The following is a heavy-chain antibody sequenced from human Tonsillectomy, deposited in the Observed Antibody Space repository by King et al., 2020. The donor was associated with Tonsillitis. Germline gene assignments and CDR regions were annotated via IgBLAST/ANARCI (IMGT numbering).Heavy chain of an antibody. Sequence: VQLVESGGGVVQPGRSLRLSCAASGFTFSSSGMHWVRQAPGRGLEWVAGIWYDGSNQYFADSVKGRFTISRDNSKNTLYLQMNSLRAEDTAVYYCARDRIVAVIGGGFDIWGQGTRVTVSS. V-gene: IGHV3-33*08. D-gene: IGHD3-22*01. J-gene: IGHJ3*02. CDR1: GFTFSSSG. CDR3: ARDRIVAVIGGGFDI. CDR2: IWYDGSNQ.